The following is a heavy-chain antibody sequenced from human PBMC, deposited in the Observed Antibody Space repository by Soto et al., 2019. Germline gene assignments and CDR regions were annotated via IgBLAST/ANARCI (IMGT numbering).Heavy chain of an antibody. CDR1: GFTFSRYS. CDR2: ISSSSSYI. J-gene: IGHJ5*02. Sequence: PGGSLRLSCAASGFTFSRYSMNWVRQAPGKGLEWVSSISSSSSYIYYADSVKGRFTISRDNAKNSLYLQMNSLRAEDTAVYYCARKFNNWFDLWGQGTLVTVSS. V-gene: IGHV3-21*01. CDR3: ARKFNNWFDL.